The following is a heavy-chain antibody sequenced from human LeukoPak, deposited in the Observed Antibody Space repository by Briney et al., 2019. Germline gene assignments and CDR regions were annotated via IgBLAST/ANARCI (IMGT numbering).Heavy chain of an antibody. J-gene: IGHJ4*02. CDR2: INNSGST. Sequence: SETLSLTRAVYGGSFSGYYWSWLRQPPGKGLEWIGEINNSGSTNYNPSLKSRVTISVDTSKKQFSLKLSSVTAADTAVYYCVTYYFDSSGPKKNYWGQGTLVTVSS. D-gene: IGHD3-22*01. CDR1: GGSFSGYY. V-gene: IGHV4-34*01. CDR3: VTYYFDSSGPKKNY.